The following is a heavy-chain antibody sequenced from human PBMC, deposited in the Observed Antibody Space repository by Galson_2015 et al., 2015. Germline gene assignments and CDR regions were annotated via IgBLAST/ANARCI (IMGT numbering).Heavy chain of an antibody. CDR3: AEGGWELLHPRAFDY. CDR1: GGTFGSYA. Sequence: SVKVSCKASGGTFGSYAISWVRQAPGQGLEWMGGIIPIFGTANYAQKFQGRVTITADESTSTAYMELSSLRSEDTAVYYCAEGGWELLHPRAFDYWGQGTLVTVSS. J-gene: IGHJ4*02. D-gene: IGHD1-26*01. V-gene: IGHV1-69*13. CDR2: IIPIFGTA.